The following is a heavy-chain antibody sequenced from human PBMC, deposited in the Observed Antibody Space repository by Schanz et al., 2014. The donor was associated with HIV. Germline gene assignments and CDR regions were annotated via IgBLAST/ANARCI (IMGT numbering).Heavy chain of an antibody. CDR2: ISISGETT. J-gene: IGHJ4*02. CDR1: GFTFSNFG. CDR3: ANEEVPNDY. V-gene: IGHV3-NL1*01. Sequence: QVQLVESGGGVVQPGRSLRLSCAASGFTFSNFGMHWVRQAPGKGLEWVSGISISGETTFYADSVKGRFTISRDNSKNTVYLQMNTLRAEDTAVYYCANEEVPNDYWGQGTLVTVSS.